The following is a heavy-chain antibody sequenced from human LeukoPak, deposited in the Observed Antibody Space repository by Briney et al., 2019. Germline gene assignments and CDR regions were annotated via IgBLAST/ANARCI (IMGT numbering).Heavy chain of an antibody. CDR2: IYYSGST. CDR1: GGSISSSSYY. CDR3: GSISSFGDDY. Sequence: SETLSLTCTVSGGSISSSSYYWGWIRQPPGKGLEWIGSIYYSGSTYYTPSLKSRLTISVDTSKNQFSLKLSSVTAADTAVYYCGSISSFGDDYWGQGTLVTVSS. V-gene: IGHV4-39*01. D-gene: IGHD3-16*01. J-gene: IGHJ4*02.